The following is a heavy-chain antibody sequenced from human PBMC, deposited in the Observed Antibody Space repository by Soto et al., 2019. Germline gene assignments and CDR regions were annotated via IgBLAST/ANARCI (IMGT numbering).Heavy chain of an antibody. CDR3: ARERYSYGLGRY. V-gene: IGHV3-48*01. CDR1: GYTFGSYG. CDR2: ISSSTI. J-gene: IGHJ4*02. D-gene: IGHD5-18*01. Sequence: EVQLVESGRGLVQPGGALRLSCAASGYTFGSYGMNWVRQAPGKGLEWVSYISSSTIYYADSVKGRFTISRDNAKNSLYLQMNSLRAEDTAVYYCARERYSYGLGRYWGQGTLVTVSS.